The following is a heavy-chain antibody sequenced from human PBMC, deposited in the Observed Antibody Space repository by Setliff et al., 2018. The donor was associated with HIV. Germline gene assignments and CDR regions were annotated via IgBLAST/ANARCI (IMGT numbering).Heavy chain of an antibody. J-gene: IGHJ2*01. CDR1: GGSISSRGYY. CDR2: ISDSGNT. D-gene: IGHD1-26*01. Sequence: SETLSLTCTVSGGSISSRGYYWNWLRQYPGKDLEWIGYISDSGNTYYNPSLKSRVTISLDTSKNQFSLKLSSVTAADTAVYYCARHGRWYFDLWGRGTLVTVSS. CDR3: ARHGRWYFDL. V-gene: IGHV4-31*03.